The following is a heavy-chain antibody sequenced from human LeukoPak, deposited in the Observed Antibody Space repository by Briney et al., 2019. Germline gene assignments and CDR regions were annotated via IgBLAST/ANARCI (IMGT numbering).Heavy chain of an antibody. CDR3: ARTPGSETDHNWFDP. CDR2: TNHSGST. Sequence: PSETLSLTCAVYGGSFSGYYWSWIRQPPGKGLEWIGETNHSGSTNYNPSLKSRVTISVDTSKNQISLKLSSVTAADTAVYYCARTPGSETDHNWFDPWGQGTLVTVSS. D-gene: IGHD3-10*01. J-gene: IGHJ5*02. V-gene: IGHV4-34*01. CDR1: GGSFSGYY.